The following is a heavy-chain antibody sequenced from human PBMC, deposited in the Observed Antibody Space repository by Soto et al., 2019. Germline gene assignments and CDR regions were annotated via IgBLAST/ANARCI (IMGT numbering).Heavy chain of an antibody. J-gene: IGHJ6*02. Sequence: SETLSLTCAVSGGSISSSNWWRWVRQPPGKGLEWIGEIYHSGSTNYNPSLKSRVTISVDKSKNQFSLKLSSVTAADTAVYYCARGRLLWFGEDEQVLDVWGQGTTVTVSS. CDR1: GGSISSSNW. CDR2: IYHSGST. CDR3: ARGRLLWFGEDEQVLDV. V-gene: IGHV4-4*02. D-gene: IGHD3-10*01.